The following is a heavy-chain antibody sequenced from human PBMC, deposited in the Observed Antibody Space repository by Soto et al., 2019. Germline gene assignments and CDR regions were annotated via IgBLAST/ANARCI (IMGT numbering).Heavy chain of an antibody. Sequence: QVQLVQSGTEVKKPGSSVKVSCKASGGTFSSSLFSWVRQAPGQRLEWLGRLIPDIDLPHYAQSFQGRVTITADKVTSTVYLELRSPRSEDPAIYYCVTAAGTYGGVDYWGQGTLVTVSS. V-gene: IGHV1-69*02. J-gene: IGHJ4*02. CDR2: LIPDIDLP. CDR1: GGTFSSSL. CDR3: VTAAGTYGGVDY. D-gene: IGHD6-25*01.